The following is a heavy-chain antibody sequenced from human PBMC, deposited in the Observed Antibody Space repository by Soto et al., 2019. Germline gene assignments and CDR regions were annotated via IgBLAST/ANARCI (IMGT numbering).Heavy chain of an antibody. CDR3: ARDQGDITMIVPPPSGGSGMDV. CDR2: IYSGGST. CDR1: GFTVSSNY. J-gene: IGHJ6*02. Sequence: GGSLRLSCAASGFTVSSNYMSWVRQAPGKGLEWVSVIYSGGSTYYADSVKGRFTISRDNSKNTLYLQMNSLRAEDTAVYYCARDQGDITMIVPPPSGGSGMDVWGQGTTVTVSS. D-gene: IGHD3-22*01. V-gene: IGHV3-53*01.